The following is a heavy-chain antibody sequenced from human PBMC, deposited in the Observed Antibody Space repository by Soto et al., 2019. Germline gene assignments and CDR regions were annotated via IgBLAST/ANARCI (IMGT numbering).Heavy chain of an antibody. D-gene: IGHD4-17*01. CDR1: GITVPNYA. Sequence: GASVKVSCKASGITVPNYAIHWVRQVPGQGLEWMGWINSRTGVTNYAQKFQGWVTMTRDTSIGTAYMEVSRLKSDDTAVYYCARDGGEYGDYDYWGQGTLVTVSS. CDR2: INSRTGVT. V-gene: IGHV1-2*04. CDR3: ARDGGEYGDYDY. J-gene: IGHJ4*02.